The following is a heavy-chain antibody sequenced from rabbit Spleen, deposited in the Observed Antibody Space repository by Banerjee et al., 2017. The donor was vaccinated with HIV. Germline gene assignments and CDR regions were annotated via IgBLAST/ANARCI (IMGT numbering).Heavy chain of an antibody. V-gene: IGHV1S45*01. CDR3: ARSYGGGTWYTMTQFYL. CDR2: INAITGKA. J-gene: IGHJ3*01. D-gene: IGHD2-1*01. CDR1: GFSFSNKAV. Sequence: QEQLVESGGGLVKPEGSLTLTCKASGFSFSNKAVMCWVRQAPGKGLEWIACINAITGKAVYANWAKGRSTFSKSSSTTVTLRMTSLTAADTATYFCARSYGGGTWYTMTQFYLWGQGTLVTVS.